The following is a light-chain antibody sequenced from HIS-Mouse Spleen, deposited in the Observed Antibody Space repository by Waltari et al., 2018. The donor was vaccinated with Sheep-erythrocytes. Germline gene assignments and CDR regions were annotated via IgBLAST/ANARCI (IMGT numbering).Light chain of an antibody. J-gene: IGLJ3*02. CDR2: EGS. CDR3: CSYAGSSTPWV. Sequence: QSALTQPASVSGSPGQSITISCTGTSSDVGRLPILSWYQQHPGKAPKLMIYEGSKRPSGVSNRFSGSKSGNTASLTISGLQAEDEADYYCCSYAGSSTPWVFGGGTKLTVL. V-gene: IGLV2-23*01. CDR1: SSDVGRLPI.